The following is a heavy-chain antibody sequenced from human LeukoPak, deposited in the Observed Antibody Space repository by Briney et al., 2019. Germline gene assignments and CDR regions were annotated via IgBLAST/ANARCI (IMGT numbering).Heavy chain of an antibody. CDR3: ARESPDCSGGSCYSRVFDY. V-gene: IGHV4-59*12. J-gene: IGHJ4*02. Sequence: SETLSLTCTVSGGSISSYYWSWIRQPPGKGLEWIGYIYHSGSTYYNPSLKSRVTISVDRSKNQFSLKLSSVTAADTAVYYCARESPDCSGGSCYSRVFDYWGQGTLVTVSS. CDR2: IYHSGST. D-gene: IGHD2-15*01. CDR1: GGSISSYY.